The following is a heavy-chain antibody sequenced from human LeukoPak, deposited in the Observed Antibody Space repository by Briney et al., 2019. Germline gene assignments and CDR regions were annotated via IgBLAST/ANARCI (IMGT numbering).Heavy chain of an antibody. CDR1: GYTFTSYD. CDR2: MSPNSDNT. J-gene: IGHJ5*02. D-gene: IGHD4-23*01. CDR3: ARDYGGSSGWFDP. V-gene: IGHV1-8*01. Sequence: ASVTVSCKASGYTFTSYDINWVRQATGQGLEWMGWMSPNSDNTGYAQKFQGRVTFTRDTSISTAYMELRSLTSEDTAVYYCARDYGGSSGWFDPWGQGTLVTVSS.